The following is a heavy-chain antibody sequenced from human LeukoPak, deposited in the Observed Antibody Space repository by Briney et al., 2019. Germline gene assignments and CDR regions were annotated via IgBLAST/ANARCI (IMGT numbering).Heavy chain of an antibody. Sequence: PGGSLRLSCAASGFIFNNYTMNWVRQAPGKGLEWVSSISGSSTYIYYADSVKGRFTISRDNSKNTLYLQMNSLRAEDTALYFCAKKAQYNGNYPLDYWGQGTLVTVSS. CDR3: AKKAQYNGNYPLDY. J-gene: IGHJ4*02. CDR2: ISGSSTYI. D-gene: IGHD1-26*01. V-gene: IGHV3-21*04. CDR1: GFIFNNYT.